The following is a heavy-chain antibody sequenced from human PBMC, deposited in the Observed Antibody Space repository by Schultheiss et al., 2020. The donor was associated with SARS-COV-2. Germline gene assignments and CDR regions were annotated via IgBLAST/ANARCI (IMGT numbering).Heavy chain of an antibody. CDR1: GGSINSGGYY. J-gene: IGHJ4*02. V-gene: IGHV4-31*03. CDR2: ISYSGST. D-gene: IGHD3-10*02. CDR3: ARGPGGGYVFEH. Sequence: SETLSLTCTVSGGSINSGGYYWSWIRQHPGRGLEWIGHISYSGSTYYNPSLKSRVTISVDTSKNQFSLKLSSVTAAGTAVYYCARGPGGGYVFEHWGQGTLVTVSS.